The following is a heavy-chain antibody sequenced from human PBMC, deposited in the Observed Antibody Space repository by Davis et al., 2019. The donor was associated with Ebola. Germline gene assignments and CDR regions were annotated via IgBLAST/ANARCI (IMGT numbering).Heavy chain of an antibody. CDR3: ARIYFYYYGMDV. V-gene: IGHV3-23*01. D-gene: IGHD2/OR15-2a*01. CDR2: ISGGGGRT. Sequence: GESLKISCTVSGFTFSRYAMTWVRQAPGTGLQWVSGISGGGGRTHYADSVKGRFTISRDNSKNTLYLQMNSLRAEDTAVYYCARIYFYYYGMDVWGQGTTVTVFS. CDR1: GFTFSRYA. J-gene: IGHJ6*02.